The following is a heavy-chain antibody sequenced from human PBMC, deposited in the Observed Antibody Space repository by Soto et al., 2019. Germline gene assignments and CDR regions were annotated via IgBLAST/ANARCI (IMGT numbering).Heavy chain of an antibody. CDR2: ISSSGSTI. D-gene: IGHD3-9*01. CDR3: TSGWPDIYD. J-gene: IGHJ4*02. V-gene: IGHV3-11*01. Sequence: GGALRLSCAASGFTFSYYYMSWIRPAPGKGLEWVSYISSSGSTIYYADAVKSRFTISRDNAKNSLYLQMNSLRAEDTAVYYCTSGWPDIYDWGQGTLVTVSS. CDR1: GFTFSYYY.